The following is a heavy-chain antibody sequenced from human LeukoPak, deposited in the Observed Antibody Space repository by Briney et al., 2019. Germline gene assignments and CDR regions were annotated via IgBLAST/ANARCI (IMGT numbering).Heavy chain of an antibody. CDR1: GYTFTRYG. CDR3: AREDFGVVTPFDY. CDR2: ISAYKGNT. J-gene: IGHJ4*02. D-gene: IGHD3-3*01. Sequence: GASVKLSCTASGYTFTRYGISWVRQAPGQGLEWMGLISAYKGNTNYAQKLQGRVTMSTDTSPRTVYLQLNSLRSDDTAAYYCAREDFGVVTPFDYWGQGTLVTVSS. V-gene: IGHV1-18*01.